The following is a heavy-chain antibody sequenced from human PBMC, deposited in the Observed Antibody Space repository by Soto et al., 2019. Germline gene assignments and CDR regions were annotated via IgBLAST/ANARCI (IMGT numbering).Heavy chain of an antibody. CDR3: ARPPLYSSGGYFDS. CDR1: GFTFSDHG. CDR2: ISNDAART. D-gene: IGHD6-19*01. V-gene: IGHV3-23*01. Sequence: GGSLRLSCAASGFTFSDHGMTWVRQAPGKGLEWVSSISNDAARTFYADSVKGRFTVSRDRSNNTLYLQMNSLRAEDTAVYFCARPPLYSSGGYFDSWGHGTLVTVSS. J-gene: IGHJ4*01.